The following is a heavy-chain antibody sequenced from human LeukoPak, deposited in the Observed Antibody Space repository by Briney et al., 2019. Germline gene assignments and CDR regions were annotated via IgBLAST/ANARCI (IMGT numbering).Heavy chain of an antibody. CDR1: WFTVRCQD. CDR3: AKGRDRITMIVVVITPPPFDY. CDR2: FFRGGRT. V-gene: IGHV3-53*01. Sequence: GGSLRVSCAASWFTVRCQDMSLVRPAPGEGVGWGSVFFRGGRTFYADSVKGRFTISRDNSKNTLYLQMNSLRAEDTAVYYCAKGRDRITMIVVVITPPPFDYWGQGTLVTVSS. D-gene: IGHD3-22*01. J-gene: IGHJ4*02.